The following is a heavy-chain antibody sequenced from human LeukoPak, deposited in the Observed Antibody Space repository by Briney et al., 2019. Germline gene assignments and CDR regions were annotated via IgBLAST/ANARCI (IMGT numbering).Heavy chain of an antibody. CDR3: ARGASY. Sequence: GGSLRLSCAASGFTFTTYAMTWVRQAPGKGLEWVSAISNSGGNTYYADSVKGRFTISRDNAKNLLYLQMNSLRAEDTALYYCARGASYWGQGTLVTVSS. CDR1: GFTFTTYA. D-gene: IGHD3-16*01. J-gene: IGHJ4*02. V-gene: IGHV3-21*01. CDR2: ISNSGGNT.